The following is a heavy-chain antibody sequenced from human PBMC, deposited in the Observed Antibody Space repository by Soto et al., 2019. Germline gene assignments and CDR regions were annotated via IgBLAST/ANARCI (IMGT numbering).Heavy chain of an antibody. CDR3: ARAAYNIDY. Sequence: SETLSLTCTVSGGSISSYYWSWIRQPPGEGLEWIGYINYIGNTNYNPSLKSRVTISVDTSKNQFSLKLTSVTAADTAVYYCARAAYNIDYWGQGTLVTVSS. CDR1: GGSISSYY. CDR2: INYIGNT. D-gene: IGHD1-1*01. V-gene: IGHV4-59*01. J-gene: IGHJ4*02.